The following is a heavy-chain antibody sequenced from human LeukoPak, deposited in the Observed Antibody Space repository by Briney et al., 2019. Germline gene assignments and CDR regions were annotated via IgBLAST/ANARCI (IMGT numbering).Heavy chain of an antibody. CDR2: IYHSGRT. V-gene: IGHV4-59*01. Sequence: SETLSLTCTVSGGSISNYYWSWIRQPPGKGLEWIGFIYHSGRTNYNPSLESRVTISVDTSKNQFSLKLSSVTAADTAVYYCATSIAAAGAWYFDLWGRGTLVTVSS. D-gene: IGHD6-13*01. CDR1: GGSISNYY. CDR3: ATSIAAAGAWYFDL. J-gene: IGHJ2*01.